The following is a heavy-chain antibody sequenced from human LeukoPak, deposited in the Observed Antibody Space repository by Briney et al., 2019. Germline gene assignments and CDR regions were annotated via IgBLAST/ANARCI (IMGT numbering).Heavy chain of an antibody. CDR1: GFTFSSYA. Sequence: GGSLRLSCAASGFTFSSYAMHWVRQAPGKGLEWVAVISYDGSNKYYADSVKGRFTISRDNSKNTLYLQMNSLRAEDTAVYYCAREGSGDAFDIRGQGTMVTVSS. D-gene: IGHD1-26*01. J-gene: IGHJ3*02. V-gene: IGHV3-30-3*01. CDR2: ISYDGSNK. CDR3: AREGSGDAFDI.